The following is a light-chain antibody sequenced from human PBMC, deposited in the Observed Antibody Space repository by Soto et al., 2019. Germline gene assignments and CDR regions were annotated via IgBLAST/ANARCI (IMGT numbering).Light chain of an antibody. V-gene: IGLV6-57*02. Sequence: NFMLTQRHSVSESPGKTVTLSCTGSSGSIASNYVQWSXQRPGSAPTVVLYADDQRPSGFPYRFSGSIDRASNSASLTISGLKTEDEADYYCQSYVSLNLVFGTGTKVTVL. J-gene: IGLJ1*01. CDR3: QSYVSLNLV. CDR1: SGSIASNY. CDR2: ADD.